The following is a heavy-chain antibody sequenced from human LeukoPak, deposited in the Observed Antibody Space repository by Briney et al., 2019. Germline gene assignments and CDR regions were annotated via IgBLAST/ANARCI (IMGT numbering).Heavy chain of an antibody. Sequence: ASVKVSCKASGYTFTGYYMHWVRQAPGQGLEWMGWINPNSGGTNYAQKFQGRVTMTRDTSISTAYMGLSRLRSDDTAVYYCARDKWGNWNYVGLIDYWGQGTLVTVSS. J-gene: IGHJ4*02. D-gene: IGHD1-7*01. CDR1: GYTFTGYY. V-gene: IGHV1-2*02. CDR2: INPNSGGT. CDR3: ARDKWGNWNYVGLIDY.